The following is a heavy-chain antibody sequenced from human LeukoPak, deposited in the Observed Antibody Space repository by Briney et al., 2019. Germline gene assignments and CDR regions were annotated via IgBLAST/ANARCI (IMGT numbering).Heavy chain of an antibody. V-gene: IGHV3-13*01. J-gene: IGHJ4*02. D-gene: IGHD4-17*01. CDR3: ARGSYGDYEY. CDR1: GFTFSSND. Sequence: GGSLRLSCAASGFTFSSNDMHWVRQGTGKGLEWVSGISTTGDTFYLGSVKGRFTISRDNAKNSLYLQMNSLRVEDTAVYYCARGSYGDYEYWGQGTLVTVSS. CDR2: ISTTGDT.